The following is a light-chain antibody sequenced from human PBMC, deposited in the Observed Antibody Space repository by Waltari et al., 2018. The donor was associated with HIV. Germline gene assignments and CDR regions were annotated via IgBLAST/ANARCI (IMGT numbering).Light chain of an antibody. J-gene: IGLJ2*01. V-gene: IGLV1-47*01. CDR1: ASNLGSHH. CDR2: QNN. Sequence: QAVLTQTPSASASPGQKITISCSGSASNLGSHHVYWYHQFPGRAPKLLLYQNNQRSSGVPDRFSGSKSGTSASLTISGLRSEDEGTYFCGAWDDNLRGVFGGGTRVTVL. CDR3: GAWDDNLRGV.